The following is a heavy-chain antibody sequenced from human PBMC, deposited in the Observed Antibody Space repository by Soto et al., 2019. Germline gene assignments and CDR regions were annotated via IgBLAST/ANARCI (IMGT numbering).Heavy chain of an antibody. J-gene: IGHJ3*02. V-gene: IGHV1-18*01. D-gene: IGHD2-8*02. CDR2: ISVYNGNT. CDR3: ARDGVVGRLPVAFDI. CDR1: GYTFTSYG. Sequence: ASVKVSCKASGYTFTSYGISWVRQAPGQGLEWMGWISVYNGNTNYAQKLQGRVTMTTDTSTSTAYMELRSLRSDDTAVYYCARDGVVGRLPVAFDIWGQGTMVTVSS.